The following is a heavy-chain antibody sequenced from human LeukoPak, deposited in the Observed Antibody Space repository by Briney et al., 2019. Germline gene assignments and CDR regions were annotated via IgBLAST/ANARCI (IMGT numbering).Heavy chain of an antibody. J-gene: IGHJ4*02. CDR2: INPNSGGT. CDR1: GYTFTGYY. D-gene: IGHD3-22*01. CDR3: ARLSSGYLALPFDY. Sequence: ASVKVSCKASGYTFTGYYMHWVRQAPGQGLEWMGWINPNSGGTNYAQKFQGWVTMTRDTSISTAYMELSRLRSDDTAVYYCARLSSGYLALPFDYWGQGTLVTVSS. V-gene: IGHV1-2*04.